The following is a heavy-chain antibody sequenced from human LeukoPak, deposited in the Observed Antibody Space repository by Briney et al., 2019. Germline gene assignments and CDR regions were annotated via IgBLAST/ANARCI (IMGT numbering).Heavy chain of an antibody. V-gene: IGHV3-23*01. CDR3: AKGRSGYCSSTSCQDTFDY. J-gene: IGHJ4*02. CDR2: ISGSGGNT. CDR1: GFTFNSYA. D-gene: IGHD2-2*01. Sequence: GGSLRLSCAASGFTFNSYAMSWVRQAPGKGLEWVSAISGSGGNTYYADSVKGRFTISRDNSNTTLYLQMNSLRAEDTAVYYCAKGRSGYCSSTSCQDTFDYWGQGTLVTVSS.